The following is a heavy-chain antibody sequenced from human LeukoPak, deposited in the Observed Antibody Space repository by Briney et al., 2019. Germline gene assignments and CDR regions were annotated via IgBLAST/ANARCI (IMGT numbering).Heavy chain of an antibody. D-gene: IGHD6-19*01. CDR1: GGSISSYY. CDR2: IYTSGST. Sequence: SETLSLTCTVSGGSISSYYWSWIRQPAGKGLEWIGRIYTSGSTNYNPSLKSRVTISVDKSKNQFSLKLTSVAAADSAMYYCAKSIAVAGTWIDNWGQGTLVLVSS. J-gene: IGHJ4*02. CDR3: AKSIAVAGTWIDN. V-gene: IGHV4-4*07.